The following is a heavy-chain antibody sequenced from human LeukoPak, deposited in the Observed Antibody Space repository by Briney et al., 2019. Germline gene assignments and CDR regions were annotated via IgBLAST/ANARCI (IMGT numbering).Heavy chain of an antibody. Sequence: PGGSQRLSCAASGFTFSNYDMHWVRQATGKGLEWASAIGTAGDTYYTGSVKGRFTISRENAKNSLYLQMNSLRAGDTAVYYCARVAKERVGGVYYFDYWGQGTLLTVSS. CDR3: ARVAKERVGGVYYFDY. D-gene: IGHD1-1*01. J-gene: IGHJ4*02. CDR1: GFTFSNYD. V-gene: IGHV3-13*01. CDR2: IGTAGDT.